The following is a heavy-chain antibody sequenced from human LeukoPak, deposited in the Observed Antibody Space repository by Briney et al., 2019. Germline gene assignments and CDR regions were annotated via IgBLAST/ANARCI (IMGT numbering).Heavy chain of an antibody. J-gene: IGHJ4*02. CDR2: ISAYNDNA. CDR3: ARSTLGIEFDY. V-gene: IGHV1-18*01. D-gene: IGHD7-27*01. CDR1: GYSFTNYG. Sequence: ASVKVSCKASGYSFTNYGISWVRQAPGRGLEWMGWISAYNDNAHYAQGLEGRVTMTSETSTRTAYMELRSLISDDTAVYYCARSTLGIEFDYWGQGSLVTVSS.